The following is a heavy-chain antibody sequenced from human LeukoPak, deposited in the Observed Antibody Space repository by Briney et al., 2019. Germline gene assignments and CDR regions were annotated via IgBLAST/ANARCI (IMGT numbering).Heavy chain of an antibody. V-gene: IGHV3-30*01. CDR1: GFIFSSYA. J-gene: IGHJ1*01. D-gene: IGHD1-26*01. CDR3: ARDRPSGSYSYEYFQH. Sequence: GGSLRLSCAASGFIFSSYAMSWVRQAPGKGLEWVAVISYDGSNKYYADSVKGRFTISRDNSKNTLYLQMNSLRAEDTAVYYCARDRPSGSYSYEYFQHWGQGTLVTVSS. CDR2: ISYDGSNK.